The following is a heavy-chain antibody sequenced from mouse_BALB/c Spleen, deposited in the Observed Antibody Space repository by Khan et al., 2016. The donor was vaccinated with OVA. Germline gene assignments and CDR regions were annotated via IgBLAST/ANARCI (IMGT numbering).Heavy chain of an antibody. Sequence: QVQLQQPGAEVVNPGASVKLSCKASGYTFTSYWMHWVKQRPGQGLEWIGYINPNNGRAHQNEKFKSKATLTVDKSSNTAYLQLSSLTSEDSAVHYCARGGYGSLAYWGQGTLVTVSA. CDR1: GYTFTSYW. J-gene: IGHJ3*01. CDR3: ARGGYGSLAY. V-gene: IGHV1S81*02. D-gene: IGHD2-2*01. CDR2: INPNNGRA.